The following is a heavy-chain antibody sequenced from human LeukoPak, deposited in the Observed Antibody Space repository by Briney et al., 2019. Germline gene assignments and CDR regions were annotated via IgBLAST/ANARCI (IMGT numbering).Heavy chain of an antibody. J-gene: IGHJ3*02. CDR3: ARGITRRRTFDI. D-gene: IGHD3-10*01. V-gene: IGHV4-38-2*02. CDR2: IYHSGST. CDR1: GYSISSGYF. Sequence: PSETLSLTCTVSGYSISSGYFWGWIRQPPGKGLEWIGSIYHSGSTFYNPSLKSRVTMSLDTSKNQFSLKLSSVTAADTALYYCARGITRRRTFDIWGQGTMVTVSS.